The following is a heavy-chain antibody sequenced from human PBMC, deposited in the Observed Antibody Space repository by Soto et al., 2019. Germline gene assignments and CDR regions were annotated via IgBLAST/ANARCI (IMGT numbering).Heavy chain of an antibody. J-gene: IGHJ4*02. CDR3: VRLFRSANFDY. CDR2: IYSTGST. Sequence: SETLSLTCTVSGDSITSYYWSWIRQPPGKGLEWIGYIYSTGSTNYNPSLKSRVTISVDTSKNQFSLKLNSVTAADTAMYYCVRLFRSANFDYWGQGTLVTVSS. D-gene: IGHD3-10*01. V-gene: IGHV4-59*08. CDR1: GDSITSYY.